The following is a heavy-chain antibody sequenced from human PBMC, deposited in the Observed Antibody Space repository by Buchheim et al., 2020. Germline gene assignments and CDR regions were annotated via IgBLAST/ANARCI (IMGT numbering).Heavy chain of an antibody. D-gene: IGHD6-13*01. CDR2: ISYDGSNK. V-gene: IGHV3-30*04. CDR3: ARGDSSSWYWGGSEYYYYYGMDV. Sequence: QVQLVESGGGLVKPGGSLRLSCAASGFTFSSYAMHWVRQAPGKGLEWVAVISYDGSNKYYADSVKGRFTISRDNSKNTLYLQMNSLRAEDTAVYYCARGDSSSWYWGGSEYYYYYGMDVWGQGTT. J-gene: IGHJ6*02. CDR1: GFTFSSYA.